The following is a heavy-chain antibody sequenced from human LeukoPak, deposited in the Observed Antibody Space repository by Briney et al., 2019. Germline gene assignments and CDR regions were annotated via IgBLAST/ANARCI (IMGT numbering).Heavy chain of an antibody. CDR2: INPSGGST. Sequence: ASVKVSCKASGYTFTSYYMHWVRQSPGQGLEWRGIINPSGGSTSYAQKFQGRVTMTRDTSTSTVYMELSSLRSEDTAVYYCATGRRTTGLDYWGQGALVTVSS. D-gene: IGHD2-8*02. V-gene: IGHV1-46*01. CDR1: GYTFTSYY. CDR3: ATGRRTTGLDY. J-gene: IGHJ4*02.